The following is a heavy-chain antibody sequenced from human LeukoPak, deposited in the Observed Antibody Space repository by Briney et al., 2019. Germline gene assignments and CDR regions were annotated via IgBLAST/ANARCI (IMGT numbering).Heavy chain of an antibody. Sequence: ASVKVSCKVSGYTLTELSMHWVRQAPGKGLEWMGGFDPEDGETIYAQKFQGRVTMTEDTSTDTAYMELSSLRSEDTAVYYCATGRARRKYSSNKFDYWGQGTLVTVSS. D-gene: IGHD6-13*01. CDR3: ATGRARRKYSSNKFDY. J-gene: IGHJ4*02. CDR2: FDPEDGET. V-gene: IGHV1-24*01. CDR1: GYTLTELS.